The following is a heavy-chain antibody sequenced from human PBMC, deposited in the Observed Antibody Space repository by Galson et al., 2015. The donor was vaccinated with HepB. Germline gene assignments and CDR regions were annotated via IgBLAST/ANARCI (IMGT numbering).Heavy chain of an antibody. D-gene: IGHD2-8*02. CDR3: ARVAPPRVCTGGVCYPKAGYFQH. V-gene: IGHV1-69*10. J-gene: IGHJ1*01. CDR1: GGTFSSYA. CDR2: IIPILGIA. Sequence: SVKVSCKASGGTFSSYAISWVRQAPGQGLEWMGGIIPILGIANYAQKFQGRVTITADKSTSTAYMELNSLRSEDTAVYYCARVAPPRVCTGGVCYPKAGYFQHWGQGTLVTVSS.